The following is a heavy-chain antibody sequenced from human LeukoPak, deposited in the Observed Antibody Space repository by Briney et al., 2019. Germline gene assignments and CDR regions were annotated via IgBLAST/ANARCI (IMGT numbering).Heavy chain of an antibody. Sequence: SETLSLICTVSGGSISSYYWSWIRQPAGKGLEWIGRIYTSGSTNYNPSLKSRVTMSVDTSKNQFSLKLSSVTAADTAVYYCARDGFWSGKIDIWGRGTLVTVSS. V-gene: IGHV4-4*07. CDR2: IYTSGST. D-gene: IGHD3-3*01. CDR3: ARDGFWSGKIDI. J-gene: IGHJ5*02. CDR1: GGSISSYY.